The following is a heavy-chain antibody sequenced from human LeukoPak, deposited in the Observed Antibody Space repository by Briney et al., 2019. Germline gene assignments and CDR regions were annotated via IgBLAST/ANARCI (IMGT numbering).Heavy chain of an antibody. Sequence: MSGGSLRLSCAASGFTFSDSFMSWIRQAPGKGLQWLAYINGSGTNLYYADAVRGRFTISRDNAKNSLYLQMNSLRADDTAVYYCARRDYDSYFDYWGQGTLVTVSS. J-gene: IGHJ4*02. CDR1: GFTFSDSF. D-gene: IGHD4-17*01. V-gene: IGHV3-11*04. CDR3: ARRDYDSYFDY. CDR2: INGSGTNL.